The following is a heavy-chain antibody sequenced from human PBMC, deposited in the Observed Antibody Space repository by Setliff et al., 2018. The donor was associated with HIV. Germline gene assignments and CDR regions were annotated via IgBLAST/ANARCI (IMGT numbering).Heavy chain of an antibody. D-gene: IGHD3-16*01. CDR2: IWYDGIEK. J-gene: IGHJ6*02. CDR3: AKDRDYISSRLTHFYYFGLDV. V-gene: IGHV3-33*06. CDR1: GFNFNDFG. Sequence: GGSLRLSCVASGFNFNDFGMHWVRQAPGRGLEWVALIWYDGIEKYYGDSVKGRFTISRYNAKNTLYLDMNSLRAEDTAVYYCAKDRDYISSRLTHFYYFGLDVWGQGTTVTVSS.